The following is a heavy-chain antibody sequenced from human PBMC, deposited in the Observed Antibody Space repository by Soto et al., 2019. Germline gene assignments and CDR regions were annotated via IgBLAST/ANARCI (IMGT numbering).Heavy chain of an antibody. D-gene: IGHD2-2*01. CDR2: ISSSSSTI. CDR3: ARDPEGTPTYCSSTSCYAGYFQH. V-gene: IGHV3-48*01. Sequence: GGSLRLSCAASGFTFSSYSINWVRQAPGKGLEWVSYISSSSSTIYYADSVKGRFTISRDNAKNSLYLQMNSLRAEDTAVYYCARDPEGTPTYCSSTSCYAGYFQHWGQGTLVTVSS. CDR1: GFTFSSYS. J-gene: IGHJ1*01.